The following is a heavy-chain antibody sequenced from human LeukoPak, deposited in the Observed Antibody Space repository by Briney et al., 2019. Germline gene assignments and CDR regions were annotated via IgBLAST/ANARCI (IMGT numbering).Heavy chain of an antibody. J-gene: IGHJ4*02. CDR3: ARGASVRTIFGVVKY. Sequence: GRSLRLSCAASGFTFSSYAMHWVRQAPGKGLEWVAVISYDGSNKYYADSVKGRFTISRDNSKNTLYLQMNSLRAEDTAVYYCARGASVRTIFGVVKYWGQGTLVTVSS. V-gene: IGHV3-30-3*01. CDR1: GFTFSSYA. CDR2: ISYDGSNK. D-gene: IGHD3-3*01.